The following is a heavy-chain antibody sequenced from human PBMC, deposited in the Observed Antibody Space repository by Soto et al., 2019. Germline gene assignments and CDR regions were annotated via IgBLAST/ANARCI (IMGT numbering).Heavy chain of an antibody. Sequence: QVQLGESGGGVVQPGRSLRLSCAASGFTFSNYGMHWVRQAPGKGLEWVAVISYHGSDKYYADSVKGRFTISRDNSKNKMYLQMDSLRAEDTAVYYCAKDHLTTTVTTVGYWGQGTPVTVSS. CDR2: ISYHGSDK. CDR3: AKDHLTTTVTTVGY. V-gene: IGHV3-30*18. D-gene: IGHD4-17*01. J-gene: IGHJ4*02. CDR1: GFTFSNYG.